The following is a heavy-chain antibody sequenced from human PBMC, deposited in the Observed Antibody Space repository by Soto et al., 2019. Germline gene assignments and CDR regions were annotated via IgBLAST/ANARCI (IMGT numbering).Heavy chain of an antibody. D-gene: IGHD4-4*01. V-gene: IGHV1-69*12. CDR2: IIPIFGTA. CDR1: GGTFSSYA. J-gene: IGHJ4*02. Sequence: QVQLVQSGAEVKKPGSSVKVSCKASGGTFSSYAISWVRQAPGQGLEWMGGIIPIFGTANYAQKFQGRVTTTEDETTSTAYMEHSRLRSEYTAVYYCAGDGGVYDYSPFDYWGQGTLVTVSS. CDR3: AGDGGVYDYSPFDY.